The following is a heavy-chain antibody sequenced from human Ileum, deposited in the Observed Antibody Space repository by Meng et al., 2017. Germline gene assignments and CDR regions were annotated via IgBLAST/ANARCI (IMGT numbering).Heavy chain of an antibody. Sequence: QGQLSESGPRLVRPSETLSLACTVSGGSVSSGSYYWSWIRQSPGKGLEWIGHIYYSGSTNYNPSLKSRVTISVDMSKNQFSLKLNSVTAADTAIYFCARSSTSPASYFFDYWGQGTLVTVSS. J-gene: IGHJ4*02. CDR3: ARSSTSPASYFFDY. D-gene: IGHD6-6*01. CDR1: GGSVSSGSYY. V-gene: IGHV4-61*01. CDR2: IYYSGST.